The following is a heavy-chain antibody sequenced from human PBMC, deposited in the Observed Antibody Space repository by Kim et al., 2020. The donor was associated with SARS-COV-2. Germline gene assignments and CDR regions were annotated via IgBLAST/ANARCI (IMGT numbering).Heavy chain of an antibody. CDR2: IYYSGST. CDR1: GGSISSSSYY. J-gene: IGHJ4*02. Sequence: SETLSLTCTVSGGSISSSSYYRGWIRQPPGKGLEWIGSIYYSGSTYYNPSLKSRVTISVDTSKNQFSLKLSSVTAADTAVYYCAPIRVYFDWPYFDYWGQGTLVTVSS. D-gene: IGHD3-9*01. CDR3: APIRVYFDWPYFDY. V-gene: IGHV4-39*01.